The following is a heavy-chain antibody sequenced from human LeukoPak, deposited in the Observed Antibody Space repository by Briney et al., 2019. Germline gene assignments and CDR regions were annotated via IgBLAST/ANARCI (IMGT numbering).Heavy chain of an antibody. CDR2: ISSSSSYI. J-gene: IGHJ3*02. V-gene: IGHV3-21*01. Sequence: PGGSLRLSCAASGFTFSSYSMNWVRQAPGKGLEWVSSISSSSSYIYYADSVKGRFTISRDNAKNSLYLQMNSLRAEDTAVYYCASPSGSYFREGADAFDIWGQGTMVTVSS. CDR3: ASPSGSYFREGADAFDI. CDR1: GFTFSSYS. D-gene: IGHD1-26*01.